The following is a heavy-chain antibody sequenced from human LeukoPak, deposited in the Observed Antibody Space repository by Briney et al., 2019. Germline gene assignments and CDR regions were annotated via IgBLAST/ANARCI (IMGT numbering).Heavy chain of an antibody. CDR2: IYSGGST. J-gene: IGHJ3*02. D-gene: IGHD1-26*01. Sequence: GGSLRLSCAASGFTVSSNYMSWVRQAPGKGLEWVSVIYSGGSTYYADSVKGRFTISRDNSKNTLYLQMNSLRAEDTAAYYCARGWYSGSYYNSAFDIWGQGTMVTVSS. V-gene: IGHV3-53*01. CDR1: GFTVSSNY. CDR3: ARGWYSGSYYNSAFDI.